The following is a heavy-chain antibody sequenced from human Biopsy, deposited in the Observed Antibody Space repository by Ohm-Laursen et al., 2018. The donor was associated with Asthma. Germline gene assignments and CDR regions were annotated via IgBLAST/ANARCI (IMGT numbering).Heavy chain of an antibody. Sequence: SLRLSCAASGFSFSNYGMHWVRQAPGKGLDWVAVISFDGANRNYTDSVKGRFTISRDNSGNTLHLEMNSLRAEDTAVYFCAKEVFPGWELRRGPDSWGQGTLVTVSS. CDR1: GFSFSNYG. CDR3: AKEVFPGWELRRGPDS. J-gene: IGHJ4*02. V-gene: IGHV3-30*18. CDR2: ISFDGANR. D-gene: IGHD1-26*01.